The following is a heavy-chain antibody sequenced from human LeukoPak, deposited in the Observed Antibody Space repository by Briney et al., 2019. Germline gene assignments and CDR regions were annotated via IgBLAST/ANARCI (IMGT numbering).Heavy chain of an antibody. V-gene: IGHV4-59*01. Sequence: PSETLSLTCTVSGGSISSYYRSWIRQPPGKGLEWIGYIYYSGSTNYNPSLKSRVTISVDTSKNQFSLKLSSVTAADTAVYYCARESGYSYGSFDYWGQGTLVTVSS. CDR3: ARESGYSYGSFDY. D-gene: IGHD5-18*01. CDR2: IYYSGST. J-gene: IGHJ4*02. CDR1: GGSISSYY.